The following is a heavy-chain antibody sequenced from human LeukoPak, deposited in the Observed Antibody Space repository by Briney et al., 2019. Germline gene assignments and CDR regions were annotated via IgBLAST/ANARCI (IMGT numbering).Heavy chain of an antibody. CDR3: ARYCSSAKCLDN. V-gene: IGHV4-59*01. CDR2: ISYSGST. J-gene: IGHJ4*02. Sequence: PSETLSFTCAVYGGSFSGYYWSWIRQPPGKGLEWIGYISYSGSTNYNPSLKSRVTISVDTSKKQFSLKLSSVTAADTAVYYCARYCSSAKCLDNWGQGTLVTVSS. D-gene: IGHD2-2*01. CDR1: GGSFSGYY.